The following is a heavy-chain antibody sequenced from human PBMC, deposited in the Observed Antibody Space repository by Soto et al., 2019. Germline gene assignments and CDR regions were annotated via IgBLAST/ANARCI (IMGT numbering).Heavy chain of an antibody. CDR3: AKRPRNWGFDY. D-gene: IGHD7-27*01. J-gene: IGHJ4*02. CDR1: GYTFTSDD. V-gene: IGHV1-8*01. CDR2: MNPNNGNT. Sequence: QVQLVQSGAEVKKPGASVKISCKASGYTFTSDDFNWVRQATGQGREWMGWMNPNNGNTGNAQKFQGRVTMTRDTSISTAYMELSSLTSEDTAVYYCAKRPRNWGFDYWGQGTLVTVSS.